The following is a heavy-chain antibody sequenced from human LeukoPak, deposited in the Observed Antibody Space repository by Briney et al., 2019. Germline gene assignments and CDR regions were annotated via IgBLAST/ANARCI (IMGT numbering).Heavy chain of an antibody. V-gene: IGHV1-2*06. J-gene: IGHJ6*03. D-gene: IGHD5-12*01. CDR1: GYTFTGYY. Sequence: GASVKVSCKASGYTFTGYYMHWVRQAPGQGLEWMGRINPNSGGTNYAQKFQGRVTMTRDTSISTAYMELSRLRSDDTAVYYCVRAERYSGYDSRYYYYYYMDVWGKGTTVTVSS. CDR2: INPNSGGT. CDR3: VRAERYSGYDSRYYYYYYMDV.